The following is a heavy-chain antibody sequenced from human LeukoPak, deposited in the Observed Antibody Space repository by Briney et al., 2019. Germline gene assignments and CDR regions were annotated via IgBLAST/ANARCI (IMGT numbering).Heavy chain of an antibody. J-gene: IGHJ4*02. CDR2: MNPNSGNT. D-gene: IGHD3-10*01. Sequence: ASVKVSCKASGYTFTSYVINWVRQATGQGLEWMGWMNPNSGNTGYAQKFQGRVTMTRNTSISTAYMELSSLRAEDTAVYYCARGRLLVRGVAYFDYWGQGTLVTVSS. CDR3: ARGRLLVRGVAYFDY. V-gene: IGHV1-8*01. CDR1: GYTFTSYV.